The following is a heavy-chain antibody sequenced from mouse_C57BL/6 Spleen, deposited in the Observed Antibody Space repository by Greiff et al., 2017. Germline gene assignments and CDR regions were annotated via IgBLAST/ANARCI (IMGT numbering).Heavy chain of an antibody. V-gene: IGHV1-4*01. CDR2: INPSSGYT. CDR3: ARWDVGYAMDY. Sequence: VQRVESGAELARPGASVKMSCKASGYTFTSYTMHWVKQRPGQGLEWIGYINPSSGYTKYNQKFKDKATLTADKSSSTAYMQLSSLTSEDSAVYYCARWDVGYAMDYWGQGTSVTVSS. J-gene: IGHJ4*01. D-gene: IGHD4-1*01. CDR1: GYTFTSYT.